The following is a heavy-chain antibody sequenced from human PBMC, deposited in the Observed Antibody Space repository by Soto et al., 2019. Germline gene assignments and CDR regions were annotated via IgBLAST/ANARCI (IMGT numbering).Heavy chain of an antibody. CDR2: INAGNGDT. Sequence: ASVKVSCKASGYTFTRYGMHWVRQAPGQRLGWMGWINAGNGDTKYSQKFQGRVTITRDTSATIDYMELRSLRSEDTAVYYCARDSGRVFGEMTSGLFDYWGQGTLVTVSS. CDR1: GYTFTRYG. J-gene: IGHJ4*02. CDR3: ARDSGRVFGEMTSGLFDY. V-gene: IGHV1-3*01. D-gene: IGHD3-10*01.